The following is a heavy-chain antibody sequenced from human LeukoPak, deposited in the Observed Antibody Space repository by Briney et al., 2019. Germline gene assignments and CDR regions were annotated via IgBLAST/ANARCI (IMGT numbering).Heavy chain of an antibody. D-gene: IGHD6-25*01. Sequence: GGSLRPSCAASGFSFSSSDMHWVRQATGKGLEWVSSIGATGDTYYSGSVKGRFTISRENAKNSFYPQMNILRVGDTAMYYCARGISGGLDIWGRGTLVTVSS. CDR3: ARGISGGLDI. CDR1: GFSFSSSD. CDR2: IGATGDT. J-gene: IGHJ2*01. V-gene: IGHV3-13*01.